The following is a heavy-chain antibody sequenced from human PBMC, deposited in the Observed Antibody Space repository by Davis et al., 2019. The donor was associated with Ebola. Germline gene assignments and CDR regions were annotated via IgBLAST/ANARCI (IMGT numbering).Heavy chain of an antibody. CDR1: GYNFITYW. J-gene: IGHJ4*02. D-gene: IGHD6-19*01. Sequence: GESLKISCKGSGYNFITYWVGWVRQMPGKGLEWMGIIYPGDSDTRYSPSFEGQVTISADKSISTAYLQWSSLKASDTAIYYCARRRYSTGWYEADYWGQGTMVTVSS. V-gene: IGHV5-51*01. CDR3: ARRRYSTGWYEADY. CDR2: IYPGDSDT.